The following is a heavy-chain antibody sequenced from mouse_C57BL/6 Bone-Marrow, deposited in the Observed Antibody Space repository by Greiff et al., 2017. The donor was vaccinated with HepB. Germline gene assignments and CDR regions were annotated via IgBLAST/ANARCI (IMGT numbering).Heavy chain of an antibody. J-gene: IGHJ3*01. V-gene: IGHV1-62-2*01. Sequence: VQLQQSGAELVKPGASVKLSCKASGYTFTEYTIHWVKQRSGQGLEWIGWFYPGSGSIKHNEKFKDKATLTADKSSSTVCMELSRLTSEDSAVYFCARHERAFYYGSSLAWFAYWGQGTLVTVSA. CDR1: GYTFTEYT. CDR3: ARHERAFYYGSSLAWFAY. CDR2: FYPGSGSI. D-gene: IGHD1-1*01.